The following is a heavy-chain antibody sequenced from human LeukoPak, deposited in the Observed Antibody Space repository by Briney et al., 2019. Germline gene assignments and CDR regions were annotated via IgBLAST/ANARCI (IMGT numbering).Heavy chain of an antibody. CDR2: IIPIFDTA. Sequence: SVKVSCKASGYTFTGYYMHWVRQAPGQGLEWMGGIIPIFDTANYARKFQGRVTITADGSTSTAYMELSSLRSEDTAVYYCATLSQAAYSFDYWGQGTLVTVSS. D-gene: IGHD2-15*01. CDR3: ATLSQAAYSFDY. CDR1: GYTFTGYY. J-gene: IGHJ4*02. V-gene: IGHV1-69*13.